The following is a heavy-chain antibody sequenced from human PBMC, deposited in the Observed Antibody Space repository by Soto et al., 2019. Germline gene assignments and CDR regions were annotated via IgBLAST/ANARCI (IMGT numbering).Heavy chain of an antibody. D-gene: IGHD6-25*01. CDR2: ISSSGSTI. Sequence: VGSLRLSCAASGFTFSSYEMNWVRQAPGKGLEWVSYISSSGSTIYYADSVKGRFTISRDNAKNSLYLQMNSLRAEDTAVYYCARGDAALSFDYWGQGTLVTVSS. V-gene: IGHV3-48*03. CDR3: ARGDAALSFDY. J-gene: IGHJ4*02. CDR1: GFTFSSYE.